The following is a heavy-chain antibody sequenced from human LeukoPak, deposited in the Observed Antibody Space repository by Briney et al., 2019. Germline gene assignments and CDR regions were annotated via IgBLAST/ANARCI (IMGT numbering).Heavy chain of an antibody. CDR1: GFTFSSYW. Sequence: PGGSLRLSCEASGFTFSSYWMSWVRQAPGKGLEWVANIKQDGSEKYYVDSVKGRFTISRDNAKNSLYLQMNSLRAEDTAVYYCARDLDRCSGGSCYSFDYWGQGTLVTVSS. J-gene: IGHJ4*02. V-gene: IGHV3-7*01. D-gene: IGHD2-15*01. CDR2: IKQDGSEK. CDR3: ARDLDRCSGGSCYSFDY.